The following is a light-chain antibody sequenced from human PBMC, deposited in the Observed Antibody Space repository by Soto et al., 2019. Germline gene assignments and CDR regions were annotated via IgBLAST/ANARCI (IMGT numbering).Light chain of an antibody. J-gene: IGLJ2*01. CDR3: SSFAGDNTLV. CDR2: EVH. Sequence: QSALTQPPSASGSPGQSVTISCAGTGSDIAVYDFVSWYQQHPDKAPKLIIYEVHKRPSGVPDRFSASKSGSTASLTVSGLQADDEADYYCSSFAGDNTLVFGGGTKVTVL. V-gene: IGLV2-8*01. CDR1: GSDIAVYDF.